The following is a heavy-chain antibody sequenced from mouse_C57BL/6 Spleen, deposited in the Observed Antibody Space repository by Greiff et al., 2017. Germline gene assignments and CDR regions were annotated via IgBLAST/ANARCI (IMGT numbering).Heavy chain of an antibody. CDR1: GYTFTDYE. CDR3: TRGAAQATAY. Sequence: QVHVKQSGAELVRPGASVTLSCKASGYTFTDYEMHWVKQTPVHGLEWIGAIDPETGGTAYNQKFKGKAILTADKSSSTAYMELRSLTSEDSAVYYCTRGAAQATAYWGQGTLVTVSA. D-gene: IGHD3-2*02. CDR2: IDPETGGT. J-gene: IGHJ3*01. V-gene: IGHV1-15*01.